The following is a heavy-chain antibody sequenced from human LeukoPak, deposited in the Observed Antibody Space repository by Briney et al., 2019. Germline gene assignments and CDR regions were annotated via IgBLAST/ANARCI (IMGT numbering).Heavy chain of an antibody. CDR3: ARVRGVSLLWYYDY. V-gene: IGHV1-2*02. Sequence: ASVKVSCKASGYTFTGYYMHWVRQAPGQGLEWMGWINPNSGGTNDAQKFQGRVTMTRDTSISTAYMELSRLRSDDTAVYYCARVRGVSLLWYYDYWGQGTLVTVSS. J-gene: IGHJ4*02. CDR1: GYTFTGYY. CDR2: INPNSGGT. D-gene: IGHD3-10*01.